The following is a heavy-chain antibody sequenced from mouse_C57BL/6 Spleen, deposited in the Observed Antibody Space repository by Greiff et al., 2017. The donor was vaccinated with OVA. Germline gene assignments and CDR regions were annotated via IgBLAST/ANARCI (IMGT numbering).Heavy chain of an antibody. Sequence: VQLQQSGPELVKPGASVKISCKASGYTFTDYYMNWVKQSHGKSLEWIGDINPNNGGTSYNQKFKGKATLTVDKSSSTAYMELRSLTSEDSAVYYCARSGIDYDWAYWGQGTLVTVSA. V-gene: IGHV1-26*01. CDR2: INPNNGGT. D-gene: IGHD2-4*01. J-gene: IGHJ3*01. CDR1: GYTFTDYY. CDR3: ARSGIDYDWAY.